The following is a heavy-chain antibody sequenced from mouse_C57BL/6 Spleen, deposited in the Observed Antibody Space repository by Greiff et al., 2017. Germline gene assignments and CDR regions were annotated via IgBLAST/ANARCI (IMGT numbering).Heavy chain of an antibody. CDR1: GYTFTSYG. V-gene: IGHV1-81*01. D-gene: IGHD2-4*01. J-gene: IGHJ1*03. Sequence: QFQLQQSGAELARPGASVKLSCKASGYTFTSYGISWVKQRTGQGLEWIGEIYPRSGNTYYNEKFKGKATLTADKSSSTAYMELRSLTSEDSAVYFCARIYSEYFDVWGTGTTVTVSS. CDR3: ARIYSEYFDV. CDR2: IYPRSGNT.